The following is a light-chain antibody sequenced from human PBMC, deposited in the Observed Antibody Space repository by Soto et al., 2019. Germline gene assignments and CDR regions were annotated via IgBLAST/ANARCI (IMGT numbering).Light chain of an antibody. CDR3: QQSYSTPTWT. CDR2: AAS. CDR1: QSISSY. Sequence: DIQMTESPSSLSASVGDRVTITCRVSQSISSYLNWYQQKPGKAPKLLIYAASSLQSGVPSGFSGSESGTDFTLTIRSLQTEDFATYYCQQSYSTPTWTFGQGTKV. J-gene: IGKJ1*01. V-gene: IGKV1-39*01.